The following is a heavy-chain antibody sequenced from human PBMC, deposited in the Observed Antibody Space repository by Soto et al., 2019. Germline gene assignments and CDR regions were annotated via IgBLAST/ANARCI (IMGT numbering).Heavy chain of an antibody. CDR3: ARTDGAKTYYFDY. CDR1: GGSISSGDYY. J-gene: IGHJ4*02. Sequence: ASETLSLTCTVSGGSISSGDYYWSWIRQPPGKGLEWIGYIYYSGSTYYNPSLKSRVTISVDTSKNQFSLKLSSVTAADTAVYYCARTDGAKTYYFDYWGQGTLVTVSS. CDR2: IYYSGST. D-gene: IGHD4-17*01. V-gene: IGHV4-30-4*01.